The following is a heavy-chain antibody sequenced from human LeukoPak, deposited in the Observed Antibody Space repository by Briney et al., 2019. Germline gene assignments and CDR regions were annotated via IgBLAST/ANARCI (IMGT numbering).Heavy chain of an antibody. Sequence: SETLSLTCTVSGGSISSSSYYWGWIRQPPGKGLEWIGGIYYSGSTYYNPSLKSRVTISVDTSKNQFSLKLSSVTAADTAVYYCARDRDGYNALFDYWGQGTLVTVSS. D-gene: IGHD5-24*01. CDR1: GGSISSSSYY. CDR2: IYYSGST. J-gene: IGHJ4*02. V-gene: IGHV4-39*07. CDR3: ARDRDGYNALFDY.